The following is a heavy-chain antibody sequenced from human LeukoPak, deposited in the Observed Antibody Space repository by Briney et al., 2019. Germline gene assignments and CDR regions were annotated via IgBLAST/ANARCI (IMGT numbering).Heavy chain of an antibody. CDR1: GFTFSSYG. D-gene: IGHD4-17*01. V-gene: IGHV3-30*02. CDR3: AKGGDYGDYSYFDY. CDR2: IRYDGSNK. J-gene: IGHJ4*02. Sequence: PGGSLRLSCAASGFTFSSYGMHWVRQAPGKGLEWVAFIRYDGSNKYYADSVKGRFTISRDNSKNTLYLQMNSLRAEDTAVYYCAKGGDYGDYSYFDYWGQGTLVTVSS.